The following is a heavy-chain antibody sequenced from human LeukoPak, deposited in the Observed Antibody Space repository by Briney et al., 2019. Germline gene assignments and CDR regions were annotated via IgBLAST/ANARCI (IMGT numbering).Heavy chain of an antibody. Sequence: GGSLRLSCAASGFTFSSYGMHWVRQAPGKGLEWVAVISYDGSNKYYADSVKGRFTISRDNSKNTLYLQMNSLRAEDTAVYYCARSNNGGWGYCDYWGQGSLVTVSS. CDR2: ISYDGSNK. CDR1: GFTFSSYG. D-gene: IGHD3-16*01. J-gene: IGHJ4*02. CDR3: ARSNNGGWGYCDY. V-gene: IGHV3-30*03.